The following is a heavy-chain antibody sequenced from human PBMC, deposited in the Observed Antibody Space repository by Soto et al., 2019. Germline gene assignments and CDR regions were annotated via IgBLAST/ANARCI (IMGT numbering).Heavy chain of an antibody. D-gene: IGHD2-15*01. J-gene: IGHJ4*02. V-gene: IGHV1-69*12. CDR2: IIPIFGTA. CDR1: GGTFSSYA. CDR3: ASEREAGGTVVPRAGFDY. Sequence: QVQLVQSGAEVKKPGSSVKVSCKASGGTFSSYAISWVRQAPGQGLEWMGGIIPIFGTANYAQKLQGRVTITADESTSTAHMELSSLRSEDTAVYYCASEREAGGTVVPRAGFDYWGQGTLVTVSS.